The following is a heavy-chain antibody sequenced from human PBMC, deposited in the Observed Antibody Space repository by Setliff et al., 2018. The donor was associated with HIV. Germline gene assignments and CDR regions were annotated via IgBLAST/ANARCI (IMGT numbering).Heavy chain of an antibody. V-gene: IGHV4-34*01. CDR3: AREGGQGYSGSGSFYHRNFDL. CDR1: GGSLSGYY. Sequence: PSETLSLTCAVYGGSLSGYYWSWVRQSPGRGLEWIGEINQSGNTNFNPSLKSRLIISVDTSKSQFSLKLNSVTAADTALYYCAREGGQGYSGSGSFYHRNFDLWGRGTLVTVSS. D-gene: IGHD3-10*01. CDR2: INQSGNT. J-gene: IGHJ2*01.